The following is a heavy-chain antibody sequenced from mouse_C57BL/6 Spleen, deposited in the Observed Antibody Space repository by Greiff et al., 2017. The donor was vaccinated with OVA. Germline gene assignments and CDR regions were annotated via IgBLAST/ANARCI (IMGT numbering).Heavy chain of an antibody. CDR3: ARSDSNYGGAMDY. CDR2: SNYDGSST. D-gene: IGHD2-5*01. Sequence: EVKVMVFEGGLVQPGSCMKLSCTASGFTFSDYYMAWVCQVPEKGLEWVANSNYDGSSTYYLDSLKSRFIISRDNAKNFLHLQMSSLKSEHTETYYCARSDSNYGGAMDYWGQGTSVTISS. CDR1: GFTFSDYY. V-gene: IGHV5-16*01. J-gene: IGHJ4*01.